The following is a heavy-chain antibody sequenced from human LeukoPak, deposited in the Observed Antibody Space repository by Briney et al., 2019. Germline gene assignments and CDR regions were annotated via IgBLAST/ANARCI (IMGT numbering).Heavy chain of an antibody. CDR2: IYTSGST. D-gene: IGHD3-16*01. Sequence: SETLSLTCTVSGGSISSGSYYWSWIRQPAGKGLEWIGRIYTSGSTNYNPPLKSRLNISVHTSKNQFSLKLSSVTAADTAVYYCARAGWAANANWFDPWGQGTLVTVSS. CDR1: GGSISSGSYY. CDR3: ARAGWAANANWFDP. V-gene: IGHV4-61*02. J-gene: IGHJ5*02.